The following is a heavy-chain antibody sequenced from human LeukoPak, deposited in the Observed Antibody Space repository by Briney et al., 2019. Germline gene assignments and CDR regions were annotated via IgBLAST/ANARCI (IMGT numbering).Heavy chain of an antibody. V-gene: IGHV4-59*01. Sequence: SETLSLTCTVSGGSISSYYWSWIRQPPGKGLEWIGYIYYRGSTNYNPSLKSRVTISVDTSKNQFSLKLSSVTAADTAVYYCASSRYYYRSGSYTLGSDSWGQGTLVTVSS. D-gene: IGHD3-10*01. CDR3: ASSRYYYRSGSYTLGSDS. J-gene: IGHJ5*01. CDR1: GGSISSYY. CDR2: IYYRGST.